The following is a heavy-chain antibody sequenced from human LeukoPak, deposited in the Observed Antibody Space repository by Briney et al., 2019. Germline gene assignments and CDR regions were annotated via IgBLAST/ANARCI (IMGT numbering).Heavy chain of an antibody. CDR2: INWNGGST. J-gene: IGHJ4*02. CDR1: GFTFDDYG. Sequence: GGSLRLSCAASGFTFDDYGMSWVRQAPGKGLEWVSGINWNGGSTGYADSVKGRFTISRDNAKNSLYLQMNSLRAEDTAVYYCARARGYSGYDSPMDDYWGQGTLVTVSS. D-gene: IGHD5-12*01. CDR3: ARARGYSGYDSPMDDY. V-gene: IGHV3-20*04.